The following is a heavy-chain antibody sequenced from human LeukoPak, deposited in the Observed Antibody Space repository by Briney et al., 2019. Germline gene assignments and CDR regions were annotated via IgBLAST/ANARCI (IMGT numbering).Heavy chain of an antibody. J-gene: IGHJ4*02. CDR3: ATVSGSTGY. CDR2: FDPEDGET. D-gene: IGHD1-26*01. CDR1: GGTFSSYA. Sequence: GASVKVSCKASGGTFSSYAISWVRQAPGKGLEWMGGFDPEDGETIYAQKFQGRVTMTEDTSTDTAYMELSSLRSEDTAVYYCATVSGSTGYWGQGTLVTVSS. V-gene: IGHV1-24*01.